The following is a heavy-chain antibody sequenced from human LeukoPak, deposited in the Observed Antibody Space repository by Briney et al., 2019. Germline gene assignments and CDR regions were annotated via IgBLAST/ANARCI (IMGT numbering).Heavy chain of an antibody. J-gene: IGHJ3*02. D-gene: IGHD6-6*01. CDR3: ARVWQLDAFDI. CDR1: GFTYSSYG. CDR2: ISYDGSNK. Sequence: GGSLRLSCAASGFTYSSYGMHWVRQAPGKGLEWVAVISYDGSNKYYADSVKGRFTISRDNSKNTLYLQMNSLRAEDTAVYYCARVWQLDAFDIWGQGTMVTVSS. V-gene: IGHV3-30*03.